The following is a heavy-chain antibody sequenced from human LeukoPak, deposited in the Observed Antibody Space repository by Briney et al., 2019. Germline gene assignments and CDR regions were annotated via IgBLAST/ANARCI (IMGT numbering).Heavy chain of an antibody. CDR2: ISSSSSYI. D-gene: IGHD3-10*02. Sequence: KPGGSLRLSCAASGFTFSSYSMNWVRQAPGKGLEWVSSISSSSSYIYYADSVKGRFTISRGNAKNSLYLQMNSLRAEDTAVYYCAELGITMIGGVWGKGTTVTISS. CDR3: AELGITMIGGV. CDR1: GFTFSSYS. J-gene: IGHJ6*04. V-gene: IGHV3-21*01.